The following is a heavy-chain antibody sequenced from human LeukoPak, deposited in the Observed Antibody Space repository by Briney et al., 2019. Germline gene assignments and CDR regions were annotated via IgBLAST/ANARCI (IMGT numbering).Heavy chain of an antibody. J-gene: IGHJ4*02. CDR2: INHSGST. CDR1: GGSFSGYY. CDR3: ARRGSSGWWGYFDY. V-gene: IGHV4-34*01. D-gene: IGHD6-19*01. Sequence: SETLSLTCAVYGGSFSGYYWSWIRQPPGKGLEWIGEINHSGSTNYNPSLKSRVTISVDTSKNQFSLKLSSVTAADTAVYYCARRGSSGWWGYFDYWGQGTLVTVSS.